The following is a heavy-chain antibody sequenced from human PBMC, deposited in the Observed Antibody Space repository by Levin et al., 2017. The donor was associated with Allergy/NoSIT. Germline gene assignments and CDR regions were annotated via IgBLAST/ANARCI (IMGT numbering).Heavy chain of an antibody. CDR2: ISYDGSNK. D-gene: IGHD6-19*01. V-gene: IGHV3-30*18. J-gene: IGHJ6*02. CDR1: GFTFSSYG. Sequence: GESLKISCAASGFTFSSYGMHWVRQAPGKGLEWVAVISYDGSNKYYADSVKGRFTISRDNSKNTLYLQMNSLRAEDTAVYYCAKDSGYSSGWYSFYYGMDVWGQGTTVTVSS. CDR3: AKDSGYSSGWYSFYYGMDV.